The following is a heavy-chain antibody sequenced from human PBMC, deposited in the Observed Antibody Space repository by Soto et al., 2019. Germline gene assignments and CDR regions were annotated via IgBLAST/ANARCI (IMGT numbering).Heavy chain of an antibody. Sequence: QVQLVQSGAEVKKPGSSVKVSCKASGGTFSSYAISWVRQAPGQGLEWMGGIIPNLGTANYAQKLQGRVTITADESTSTAYMELSSLRSEDTAVYYCARPLGYSYGYRVSYYYYGMDVWGQGTTVTVSS. D-gene: IGHD5-18*01. CDR3: ARPLGYSYGYRVSYYYYGMDV. V-gene: IGHV1-69*01. CDR1: GGTFSSYA. J-gene: IGHJ6*02. CDR2: IIPNLGTA.